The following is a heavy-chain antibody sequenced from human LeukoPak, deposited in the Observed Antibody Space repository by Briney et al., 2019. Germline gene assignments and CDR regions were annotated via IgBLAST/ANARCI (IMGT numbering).Heavy chain of an antibody. J-gene: IGHJ4*02. CDR2: IYYSGST. V-gene: IGHV4-39*07. CDR3: ARVHYDSSGYRRWVFDY. D-gene: IGHD3-22*01. CDR1: GGSISSSSYY. Sequence: SETLSLTCTVSGGSISSSSYYWGWIRQPPGKGLEWIGSIYYSGSTYYNPSLKSRVTISVDTSKNQFSLKLSSVTAADTAVYYCARVHYDSSGYRRWVFDYWGQGTLVTVSS.